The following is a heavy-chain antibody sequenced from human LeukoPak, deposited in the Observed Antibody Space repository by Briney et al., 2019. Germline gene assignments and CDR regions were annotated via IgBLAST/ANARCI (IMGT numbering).Heavy chain of an antibody. CDR3: ARGKEQQLYAFDI. Sequence: GESLQISCAASGFTFSSYGMHWVRQAPGKGLEWVAVIWSDGSNKYYADSVKGRFTISRDNSKNTLYLQMNSLSAEDTAVYYCARGKEQQLYAFDIWGQGTMVTVSS. J-gene: IGHJ3*02. CDR2: IWSDGSNK. V-gene: IGHV3-33*01. D-gene: IGHD6-13*01. CDR1: GFTFSSYG.